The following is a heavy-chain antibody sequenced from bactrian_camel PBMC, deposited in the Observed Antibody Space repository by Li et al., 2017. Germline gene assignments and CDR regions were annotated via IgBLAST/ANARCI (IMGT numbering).Heavy chain of an antibody. J-gene: IGHJ6*01. D-gene: IGHD8*01. CDR3: MRDLLTA. CDR1: GFTFEQYD. CDR2: VNWSGGST. Sequence: QLVESGGGSVQAGGSLRLSCAASGFTFEQYDMSWVRQVPEKGLEWVSAVNWSGGSTTYADSVKGQFTISRDNAKNTMYLQMNSLKSEDTAVYYCMRDLLTAWGQGTQVTVS. V-gene: IGHV3-1*01.